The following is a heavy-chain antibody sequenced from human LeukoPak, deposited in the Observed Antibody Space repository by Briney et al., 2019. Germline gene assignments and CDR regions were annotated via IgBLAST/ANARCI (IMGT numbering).Heavy chain of an antibody. V-gene: IGHV4-59*01. J-gene: IGHJ4*02. CDR3: ARVGSFIGQPNV. CDR2: IYYSGST. Sequence: SETLSLTCTVSGGSISSYYWSWIRQPPGKGLEWIGYIYYSGSTNYNPSLKSRVTISVDTSKNQFSLKLSSVTAADTAVYYCARVGSFIGQPNVWGQGTLVTVSS. CDR1: GGSISSYY. D-gene: IGHD3-10*01.